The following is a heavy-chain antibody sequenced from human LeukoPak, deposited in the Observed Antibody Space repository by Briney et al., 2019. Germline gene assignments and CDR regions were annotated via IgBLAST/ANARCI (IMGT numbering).Heavy chain of an antibody. Sequence: PGGSLRLSCAASGFTFSSCWMHWVRQAPGKGLVWVSRINSDGTSTSYADSMKGRFTISRDNAKNTLYLQMNSLRAEDTAVYYCASIVGGYYPPVEGFDMWGQGTMVIVSS. J-gene: IGHJ3*02. CDR2: INSDGTST. D-gene: IGHD3-3*01. V-gene: IGHV3-74*01. CDR1: GFTFSSCW. CDR3: ASIVGGYYPPVEGFDM.